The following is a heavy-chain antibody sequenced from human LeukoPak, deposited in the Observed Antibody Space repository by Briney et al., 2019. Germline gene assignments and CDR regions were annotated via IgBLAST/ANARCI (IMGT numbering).Heavy chain of an antibody. J-gene: IGHJ4*02. V-gene: IGHV1-2*02. CDR2: INPNSGGT. CDR1: GYTFTGYY. Sequence: ASVKVSCKASGYTFTGYYTHWVRQAPGQGLEWMGWINPNSGGTNYAQKFQGRVPMTRDTSISTAYMELSRLRSDDTAVYYCARDHRDPTVTPGYWGQGTLVTVSS. CDR3: ARDHRDPTVTPGY. D-gene: IGHD4-17*01.